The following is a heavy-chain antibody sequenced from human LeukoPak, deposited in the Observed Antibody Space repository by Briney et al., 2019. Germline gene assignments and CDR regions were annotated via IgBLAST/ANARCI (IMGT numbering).Heavy chain of an antibody. CDR2: KRYDGSNR. Sequence: PGGSLRLSCAASGFQFSRNGMHWVRQAPGKGLEWVAFKRYDGSNRFYVDSVRGRFTISRDNSKNTLNLQMNSLRIEDTAVYYCARDFDDVNGNYYYIPDYWGQGMLVTVSS. J-gene: IGHJ4*02. V-gene: IGHV3-30*02. CDR1: GFQFSRNG. D-gene: IGHD3-10*01. CDR3: ARDFDDVNGNYYYIPDY.